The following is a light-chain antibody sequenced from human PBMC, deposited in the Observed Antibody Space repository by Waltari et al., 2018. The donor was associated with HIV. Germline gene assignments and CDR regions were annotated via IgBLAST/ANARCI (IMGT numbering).Light chain of an antibody. V-gene: IGLV2-8*01. Sequence: QSALTQLPSASGSPGQSVTISCAGTSSDIGLYNFVSWYQHHPGKAPKLLISEVSRVPSGVPYCFFRSKSGNTPSLTASGLQAEDEAAYYCFSYAGNNFLLFGGGTKLTVL. J-gene: IGLJ2*01. CDR1: SSDIGLYNF. CDR2: EVS. CDR3: FSYAGNNFLL.